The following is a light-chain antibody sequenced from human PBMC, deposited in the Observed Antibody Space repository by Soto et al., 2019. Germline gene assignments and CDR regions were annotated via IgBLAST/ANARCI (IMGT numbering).Light chain of an antibody. V-gene: IGKV1-27*01. CDR2: TAS. CDR1: QDIGNY. J-gene: IGKJ1*01. CDR3: QKYDSAPQT. Sequence: DIQMTQSPSSLSASVGDRVSITCRASQDIGNYLAWFQQKPGRVPKLLIHTASSLQSGVPSRFSGSGSGSDFTLTISSLQPEDVATYFCQKYDSAPQTFGQGTKVEIK.